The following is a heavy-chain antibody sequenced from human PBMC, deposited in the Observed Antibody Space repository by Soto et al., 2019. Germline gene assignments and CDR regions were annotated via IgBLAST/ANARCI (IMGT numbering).Heavy chain of an antibody. J-gene: IGHJ6*02. D-gene: IGHD5-12*01. CDR3: ARAIVVTIGGMDV. Sequence: SETLSLTCTVSGGSISSADYYWSWVRQPPGKGLEWIGYIYYSGSTFFNPSLKSRVTISKDTSRNQFSLRLNSVTAADTAVYYCARAIVVTIGGMDVWGQGTTVTVSS. CDR1: GGSISSADYY. CDR2: IYYSGST. V-gene: IGHV4-30-4*01.